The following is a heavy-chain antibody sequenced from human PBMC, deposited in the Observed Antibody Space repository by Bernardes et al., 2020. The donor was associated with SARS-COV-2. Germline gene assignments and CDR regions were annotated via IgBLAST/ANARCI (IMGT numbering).Heavy chain of an antibody. J-gene: IGHJ4*02. CDR2: SRGKTDGGTT. CDR1: GFTFSNAW. D-gene: IGHD3-3*01. V-gene: IGHV3-15*01. CDR3: TTEPIRRDFWSGFYSFDY. Sequence: GGSLRLSCTASGFTFSNAWMSWVRQAPGKGLEWVGRSRGKTDGGTTDYAAPVKGRFTISRDDSKNTLYLQMSSLKTEDTAVYYCTTEPIRRDFWSGFYSFDYWGQGTLVTVSS.